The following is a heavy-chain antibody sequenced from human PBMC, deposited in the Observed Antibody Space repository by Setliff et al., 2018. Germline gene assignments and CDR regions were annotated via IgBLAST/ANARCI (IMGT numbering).Heavy chain of an antibody. Sequence: SETLSLTCNVSGVSISSFYWSWIRQPPGKGLECIGYIQKSGSANYNPSLMSRVTISVDTSRNQFSLKLRSVTAADTAVYYCARLSWDGLRYYGLDVWGQGATVTVSS. J-gene: IGHJ6*02. V-gene: IGHV4-59*01. D-gene: IGHD3-10*01. CDR3: ARLSWDGLRYYGLDV. CDR1: GVSISSFY. CDR2: IQKSGSA.